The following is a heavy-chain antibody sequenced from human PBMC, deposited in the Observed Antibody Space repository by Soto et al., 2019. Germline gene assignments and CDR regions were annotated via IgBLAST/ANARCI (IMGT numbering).Heavy chain of an antibody. V-gene: IGHV1-8*01. CDR2: MNPNSGNT. CDR3: ARKDKSGYFNWFDP. D-gene: IGHD3-22*01. CDR1: GYTFTSYD. J-gene: IGHJ5*02. Sequence: GASVKVSCKASGYTFTSYDINWVRQATGQGLEWMGWMNPNSGNTGYAQKFQGRVTISADRSTSTVFLQWASLKASDTAVYFCARKDKSGYFNWFDPWGQGTLVTVSS.